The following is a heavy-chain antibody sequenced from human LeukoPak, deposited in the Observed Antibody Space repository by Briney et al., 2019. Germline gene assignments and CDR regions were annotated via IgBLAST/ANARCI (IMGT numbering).Heavy chain of an antibody. V-gene: IGHV3-30*02. D-gene: IGHD2-2*02. CDR3: AKDRGGLRSVPAAIAY. CDR2: IRYDGSNK. Sequence: PGGSLRLSCAASGFTFSSYGMHWVRQAPGKGLEWVAFIRYDGSNKYYADSVKGRFTISRDNSKNTLYLQMNSLRAEDTAVYYCAKDRGGLRSVPAAIAYWGQGTLVTVSS. J-gene: IGHJ4*02. CDR1: GFTFSSYG.